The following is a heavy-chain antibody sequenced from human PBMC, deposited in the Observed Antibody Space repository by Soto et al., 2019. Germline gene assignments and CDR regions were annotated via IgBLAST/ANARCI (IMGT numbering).Heavy chain of an antibody. CDR1: GGSFSGYY. CDR3: ARTSLFVGGSRGGADY. J-gene: IGHJ4*02. D-gene: IGHD3-10*01. V-gene: IGHV4-34*01. CDR2: INHSGST. Sequence: QVQLQQWGAGLLKPSETLSLTCAVYGGSFSGYYWSWIRQPPGKGLEWIGEINHSGSTNYNPSLKSRVTISVDTSKNQFSLKLSSVTAADTAVYYCARTSLFVGGSRGGADYWGQGTLVTVSS.